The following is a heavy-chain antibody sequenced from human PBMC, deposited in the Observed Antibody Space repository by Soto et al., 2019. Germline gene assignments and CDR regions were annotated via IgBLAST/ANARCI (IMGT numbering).Heavy chain of an antibody. J-gene: IGHJ4*02. D-gene: IGHD2-8*02. CDR3: ARDKITGLFDY. V-gene: IGHV4-34*01. Sequence: QVQLQQWGAGLLKPSETLSLTCAVYGGSFSGYYWTWIRQPPGTGLEWIGEINHSGSTNYNPSLKSRVTISVDTSKNQFSLELTSVTAADTAAYYCARDKITGLFDYWGQGTLVTVSS. CDR1: GGSFSGYY. CDR2: INHSGST.